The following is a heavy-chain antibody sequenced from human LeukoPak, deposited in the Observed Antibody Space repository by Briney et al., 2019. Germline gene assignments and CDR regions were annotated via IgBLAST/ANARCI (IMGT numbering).Heavy chain of an antibody. CDR1: GYTFTGYY. CDR2: INPNSGGT. Sequence: ASVKVSCKASGYTFTGYYMHWVRQAPGQGLEWMGWINPNSGGTNYAQKFQGRVTMTRDTSISTAYMELSRLRSDDTAVYYCARQYSSSWYDNAFDIWGRGTMVTVSS. D-gene: IGHD6-13*01. V-gene: IGHV1-2*02. CDR3: ARQYSSSWYDNAFDI. J-gene: IGHJ3*02.